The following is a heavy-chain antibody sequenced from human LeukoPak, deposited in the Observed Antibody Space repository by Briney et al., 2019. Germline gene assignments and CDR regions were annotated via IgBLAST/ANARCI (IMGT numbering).Heavy chain of an antibody. CDR1: GFIFSNYW. Sequence: PGGSLRLSCAASGFIFSNYWMSWVRQAPGKGLEWVANIKQDGSEKYYVDSVKGRFTISRDNAKNSLYLQMNSLRAEDTAVYYCAGMYSGYDLGFDPWGQGTLVTVSS. J-gene: IGHJ5*02. CDR2: IKQDGSEK. CDR3: AGMYSGYDLGFDP. V-gene: IGHV3-7*01. D-gene: IGHD5-12*01.